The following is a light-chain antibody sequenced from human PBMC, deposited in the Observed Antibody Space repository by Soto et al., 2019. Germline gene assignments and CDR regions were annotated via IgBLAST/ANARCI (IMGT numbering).Light chain of an antibody. V-gene: IGLV1-40*01. J-gene: IGLJ1*01. CDR3: QSYDSSLSGNV. Sequence: QSVLTQPPSVSGAPGQRVTISCTGSSSNIGAGYEVHWYQQLPGTAPKLLIYGNSNRPSGVPDRFSGSKSGTSASLAITGLQAEDEADYYCQSYDSSLSGNVFGTGTKLTV. CDR1: SSNIGAGYE. CDR2: GNS.